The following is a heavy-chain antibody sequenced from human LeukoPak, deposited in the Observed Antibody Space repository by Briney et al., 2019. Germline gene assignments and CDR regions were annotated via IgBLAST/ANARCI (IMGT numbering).Heavy chain of an antibody. CDR3: ARGYYNDSSQH. D-gene: IGHD3-22*01. J-gene: IGHJ1*01. CDR1: GYSISSGYY. Sequence: SETLSLTCTVSGYSISSGYYWGWIRQPPGKGLEWIGSIYHSGSTYYNPSLKSRVTISVDTSKNQFSLKLSSVTAADTAVYYCARGYYNDSSQHWGQGTLVTVSS. V-gene: IGHV4-38-2*02. CDR2: IYHSGST.